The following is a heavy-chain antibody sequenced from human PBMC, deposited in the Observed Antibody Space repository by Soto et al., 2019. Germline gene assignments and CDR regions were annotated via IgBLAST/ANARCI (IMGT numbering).Heavy chain of an antibody. Sequence: QVQLVQSGAEVKKPGSSVKVSCKASGGTFSSYIINWVRQAPGQGLEWMGRIFPILDIVNYAQKFQGRVTITADKSTSTAYMELSGLRSEDTAVYYCAREDTLVDDTLDYWGQGTLVTVSS. D-gene: IGHD5-18*01. CDR1: GGTFSSYI. CDR3: AREDTLVDDTLDY. V-gene: IGHV1-69*08. J-gene: IGHJ4*02. CDR2: IFPILDIV.